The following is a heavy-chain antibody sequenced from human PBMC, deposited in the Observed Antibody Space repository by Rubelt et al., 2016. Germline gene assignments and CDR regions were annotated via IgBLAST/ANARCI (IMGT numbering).Heavy chain of an antibody. CDR1: GYTFTSYG. D-gene: IGHD3-10*01. CDR2: ISAYNGNT. Sequence: QVQLVQSGAEVKKPGASVKVSCKASGYTFTSYGISWVRQAPGQGLEWMGWISAYNGNTNYAQKLQGRVTMTTDTSTSKAYMELRSLRSDETAVDYCAGNIKTYYYGSGSYFHPLRYWGQGTLVTVSS. CDR3: AGNIKTYYYGSGSYFHPLRY. V-gene: IGHV1-18*01. J-gene: IGHJ4*02.